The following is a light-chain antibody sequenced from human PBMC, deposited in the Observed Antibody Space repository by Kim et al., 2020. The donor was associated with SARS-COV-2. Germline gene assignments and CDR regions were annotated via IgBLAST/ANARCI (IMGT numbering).Light chain of an antibody. V-gene: IGLV2-14*03. CDR2: DVS. J-gene: IGLJ1*01. Sequence: QSIPISCTGTSSDGGGYNYVSWYQHHPGKAPKLMIYDVSNRPSGVSNRFSGSKSGNTASLTISGLQAEDEADYYCSSYTSSSTPYVFGTGTKVTVL. CDR3: SSYTSSSTPYV. CDR1: SSDGGGYNY.